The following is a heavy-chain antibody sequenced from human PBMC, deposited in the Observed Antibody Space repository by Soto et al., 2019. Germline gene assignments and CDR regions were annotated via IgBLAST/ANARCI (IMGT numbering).Heavy chain of an antibody. CDR3: AREGPHGSGSYWHYYYGMDV. Sequence: SETLSLTCTVSGGSISSSSYYWGWIRQPPGKGLEWIGRIYYSGSTYYNPSLKSRVTISVDTSKNQFSLKLSSVTAADTAVYYCAREGPHGSGSYWHYYYGMDVWGQGTTVTVSS. D-gene: IGHD3-10*01. V-gene: IGHV4-39*07. J-gene: IGHJ6*02. CDR1: GGSISSSSYY. CDR2: IYYSGST.